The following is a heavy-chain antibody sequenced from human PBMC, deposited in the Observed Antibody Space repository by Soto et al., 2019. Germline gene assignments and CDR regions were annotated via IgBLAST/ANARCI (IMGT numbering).Heavy chain of an antibody. V-gene: IGHV4-4*02. Sequence: KTSETLSLTCAVSGGSISSSNWWSWVRQPPGKGLEWIGEIYHSGSTKYNPSLKSRVTISVDKSKNQFSLKLSSVTPTDTAVYYCARGSCSGGSCYGYFDYWGQGXLVTVSS. CDR1: GGSISSSNW. CDR2: IYHSGST. D-gene: IGHD2-15*01. CDR3: ARGSCSGGSCYGYFDY. J-gene: IGHJ4*02.